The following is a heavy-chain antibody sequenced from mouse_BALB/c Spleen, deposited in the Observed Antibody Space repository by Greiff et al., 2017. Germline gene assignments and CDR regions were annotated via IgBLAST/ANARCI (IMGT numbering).Heavy chain of an antibody. CDR1: GFTFSDYY. V-gene: IGHV5-4*02. J-gene: IGHJ4*01. CDR3: ARTPPNYYAMDD. CDR2: ISDGGSYT. Sequence: EVQGVESGGGLVKPGGSLKFSCAASGFTFSDYYMYWVRQTPEKRLEWVATISDGGSYTYYPDSVKGRFTISRDNAKNNLYLQMSSLKSEDTAMYYCARTPPNYYAMDDWGQGTSVTVSS.